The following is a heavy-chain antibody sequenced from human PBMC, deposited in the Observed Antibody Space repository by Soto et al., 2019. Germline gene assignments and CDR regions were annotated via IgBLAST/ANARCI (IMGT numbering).Heavy chain of an antibody. D-gene: IGHD3-16*01. CDR2: ISGSGDYT. V-gene: IGHV3-23*01. CDR3: GKGTQRGGGGGWDY. CDR1: GFTFSSYT. J-gene: IGHJ4*02. Sequence: EVQLLESGGGLVQPGGSLRLSCAASGFTFSSYTMSWVRQAPGKGLGGVSAISGSGDYTYYADSVKGRFTISRDNSKNTLELQKDRRGGGGTAGNYWGKGTQRGGGGGWDYWGQGSLVTVSS.